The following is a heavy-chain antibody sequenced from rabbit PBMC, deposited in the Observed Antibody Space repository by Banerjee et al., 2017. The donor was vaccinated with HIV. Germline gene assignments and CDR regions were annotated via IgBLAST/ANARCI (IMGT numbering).Heavy chain of an antibody. J-gene: IGHJ4*01. CDR3: ARDLTGVIGWNLNL. D-gene: IGHD1-1*01. V-gene: IGHV1S45*01. Sequence: QEQLVESGGGLVQPEGSLTLTCKASGFTLSSYWMWWVRQAPGKGLEWIACIGAGSSGTTYYASWAKGRFTISKPSSTTVTLQMTSLTAADTATYFCARDLTGVIGWNLNLWGPGTLVTVS. CDR2: IGAGSSGTT. CDR1: GFTLSSYW.